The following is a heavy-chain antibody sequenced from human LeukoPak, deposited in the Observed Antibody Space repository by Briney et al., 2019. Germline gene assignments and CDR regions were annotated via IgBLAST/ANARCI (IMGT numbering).Heavy chain of an antibody. CDR3: AETPYVSITSIAFDY. CDR1: GFTFRDHF. Sequence: GGSLRLSCAASGFTFRDHFMTWIRQAPGKGLEWVSAISGGGDSTYYADSAKGRFTISRDNSKNTLYLQMNSLRAEDTAVYYCAETPYVSITSIAFDYWGQGTLVTVSS. V-gene: IGHV3-23*01. CDR2: ISGGGDST. J-gene: IGHJ4*02. D-gene: IGHD2/OR15-2a*01.